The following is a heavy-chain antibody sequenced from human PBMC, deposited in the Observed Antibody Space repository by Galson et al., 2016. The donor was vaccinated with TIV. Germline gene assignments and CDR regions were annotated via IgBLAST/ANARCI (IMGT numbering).Heavy chain of an antibody. CDR1: GLIVTDNS. J-gene: IGHJ6*02. Sequence: SLRLSCAASGLIVTDNSMTWVRQAPGKGLEWVALIYDDGKKMYADSVQGRFTISRDSSKNVLYLQMTSLRGEDTAVYFFARDRRHCGNECFLRYYYGMDVWGQGTTVTVSS. CDR3: ARDRRHCGNECFLRYYYGMDV. CDR2: IYDDGKK. V-gene: IGHV3-66*02. D-gene: IGHD2-21*01.